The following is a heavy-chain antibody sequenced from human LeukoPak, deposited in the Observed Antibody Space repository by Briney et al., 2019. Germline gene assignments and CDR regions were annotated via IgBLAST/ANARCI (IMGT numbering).Heavy chain of an antibody. D-gene: IGHD3-22*01. CDR1: GYTFTSYG. V-gene: IGHV1-69*13. Sequence: ASVKVSCKASGYTFTSYGISWVRQAPGQGLEWMGGIIPIFGTANYAQKFQGRVTITADESTSTAYMELSSLRSEDTAVYYCARDEHDSSGYVGYWGQGTLVTVSS. CDR2: IIPIFGTA. CDR3: ARDEHDSSGYVGY. J-gene: IGHJ4*02.